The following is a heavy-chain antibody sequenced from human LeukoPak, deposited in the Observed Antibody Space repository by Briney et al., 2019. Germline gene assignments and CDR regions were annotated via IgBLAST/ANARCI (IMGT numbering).Heavy chain of an antibody. CDR2: IYYSGST. D-gene: IGHD5-18*01. Sequence: SETLSLTCTVSGGSISSSSYYWGWIRQPPGKGLKWIGSIYYSGSTYYNPSLKSRVTISVDTSKNQFSLKLSSVTAADTAVYYCAGHRYSYLLGDAFDIWGQGTMVTVSS. V-gene: IGHV4-39*01. J-gene: IGHJ3*02. CDR1: GGSISSSSYY. CDR3: AGHRYSYLLGDAFDI.